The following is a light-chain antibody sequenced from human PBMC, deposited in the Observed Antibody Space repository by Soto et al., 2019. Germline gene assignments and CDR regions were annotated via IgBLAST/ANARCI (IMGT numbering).Light chain of an antibody. CDR2: AAS. Sequence: DLQMTQSPSSLSASIGDRVTITCRASQNINSHLNWYQQKPGKAPKVLIYAASGLQSGVPSRFSGSGSGTEFTLTISSLEPEDFATYYCQQSHITTLFTFGKGTKLEIK. CDR1: QNINSH. CDR3: QQSHITTLFT. V-gene: IGKV1-39*01. J-gene: IGKJ2*01.